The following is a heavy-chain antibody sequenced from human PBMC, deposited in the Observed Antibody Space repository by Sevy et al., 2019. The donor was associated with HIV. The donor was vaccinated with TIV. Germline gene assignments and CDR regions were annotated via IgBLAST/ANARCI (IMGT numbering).Heavy chain of an antibody. J-gene: IGHJ4*02. CDR3: ARRGRDGYNPYYFDY. D-gene: IGHD5-12*01. CDR1: GYSFTSYW. CDR2: IYPGDSDT. V-gene: IGHV5-51*01. Sequence: GESLKISCKGSGYSFTSYWIGWVRQMPGKGLEWMGIIYPGDSDTRYSPSFQGQVTISVDKSISTAYLQWSSLKASDTAMYYCARRGRDGYNPYYFDYWGQGTLVTVSS.